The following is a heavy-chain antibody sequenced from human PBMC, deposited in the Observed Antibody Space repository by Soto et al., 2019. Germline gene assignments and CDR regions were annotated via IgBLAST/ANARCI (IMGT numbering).Heavy chain of an antibody. D-gene: IGHD3-3*01. CDR3: ARDRDFWSGRFRSMDV. J-gene: IGHJ6*02. V-gene: IGHV1-69*13. CDR1: GGTFSSYA. CDR2: IIPIFGTA. Sequence: SVKVSCKASGGTFSSYAISWLRQAPGQGLEWMGGIIPIFGTANYAQKFQGRVTITADESTSTAYMELSSLRSEDTAVYYCARDRDFWSGRFRSMDVWGQGTTVTVSS.